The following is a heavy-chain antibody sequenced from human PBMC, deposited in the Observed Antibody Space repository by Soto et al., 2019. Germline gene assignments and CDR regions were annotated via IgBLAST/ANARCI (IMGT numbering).Heavy chain of an antibody. CDR1: GFTFSSYA. J-gene: IGHJ4*02. D-gene: IGHD3-10*01. V-gene: IGHV3-30-3*01. CDR2: ISYNGGNK. CDR3: ARESFGSGSYLASNFDS. Sequence: VQLVESGGGVVQPGRSLRLSCAASGFTFSSYAMHWVRQAPGKGLEWVAIISYNGGNKYYADSVKGRFTISRDNSKNTLYLQMNSLRGEDTAVYYCARESFGSGSYLASNFDSWGQGTLVTVSS.